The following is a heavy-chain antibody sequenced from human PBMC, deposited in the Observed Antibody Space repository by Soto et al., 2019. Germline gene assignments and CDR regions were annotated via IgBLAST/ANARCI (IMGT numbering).Heavy chain of an antibody. CDR1: GFTFSSYG. CDR2: IWYDGSNK. J-gene: IGHJ4*02. V-gene: IGHV3-33*01. CDR3: AREGYYGSGRYYSLDY. Sequence: QVQLVESGGGVVQPGRSLRLSCAASGFTFSSYGMHWVRQAPGKGLEWVAVIWYDGSNKYYADSVKGRFTISRDTSKNTLYLQMNSLRAEDTAVYYCAREGYYGSGRYYSLDYWGQGTLVTVSS. D-gene: IGHD3-10*01.